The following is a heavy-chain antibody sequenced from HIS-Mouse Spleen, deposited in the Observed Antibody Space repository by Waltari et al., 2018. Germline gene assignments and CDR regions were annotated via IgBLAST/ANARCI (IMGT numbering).Heavy chain of an antibody. D-gene: IGHD2-2*01. Sequence: QVQLVQSGAEVKKPGASVKVSCKASGYTFTSYGISWVRPAPGQGLEWMGWISAYNGNTNYAQKLQGRVTMTTDTSTSTAYMELRSLRSDDTAVYYCARDSRRAYQQLDAFDIWGQGTMVTVSS. J-gene: IGHJ3*02. CDR1: GYTFTSYG. V-gene: IGHV1-18*01. CDR3: ARDSRRAYQQLDAFDI. CDR2: ISAYNGNT.